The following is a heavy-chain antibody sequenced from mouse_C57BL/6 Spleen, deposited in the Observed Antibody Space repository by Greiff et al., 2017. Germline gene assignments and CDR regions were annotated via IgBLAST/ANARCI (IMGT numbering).Heavy chain of an antibody. V-gene: IGHV2-2*01. D-gene: IGHD2-4*01. J-gene: IGHJ3*01. CDR3: ASIYYDYEGFAY. CDR1: GFSLTSYG. CDR2: IWSGGST. Sequence: QVHVKQSGPGLVQPSQSLSITCTVSGFSLTSYGVHWVRQSPGKGLEWLGVIWSGGSTDYNAAFISRLSISKDNSKSQVFFKMNSLQADDTAIYYCASIYYDYEGFAYWGQGTLVTVSA.